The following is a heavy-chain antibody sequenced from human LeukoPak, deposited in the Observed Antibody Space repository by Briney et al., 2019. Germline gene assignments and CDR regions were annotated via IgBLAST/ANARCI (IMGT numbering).Heavy chain of an antibody. CDR3: ARDNTAMVPYDAFDI. Sequence: ASVKVSCKASGYTFTSDYMHGVRQAPGQGRERMGIIIHSGGSTIYAQKFQGRVTMTRDTSTSTVYMELSSLRSEDTAVYYCARDNTAMVPYDAFDIWGQGTMVTVSS. CDR2: IIHSGGST. V-gene: IGHV1-46*01. J-gene: IGHJ3*02. CDR1: GYTFTSDY. D-gene: IGHD5-18*01.